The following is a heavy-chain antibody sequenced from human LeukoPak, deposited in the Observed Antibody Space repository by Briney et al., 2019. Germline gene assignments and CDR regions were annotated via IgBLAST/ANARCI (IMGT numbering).Heavy chain of an antibody. CDR2: IRFDGSTQ. CDR1: GFTFSSSG. V-gene: IGHV3-30*02. D-gene: IGHD1-26*01. J-gene: IGHJ4*02. CDR3: ATETRGSYSEY. Sequence: GGSLRLPCTASGFTFSSSGMNWVRQAPGKGLEWVAFIRFDGSTQYYADSVKGRFTVSRDNSKNTLYLQMNSLRDEDTAVYYCATETRGSYSEYWGQGTLLTVSS.